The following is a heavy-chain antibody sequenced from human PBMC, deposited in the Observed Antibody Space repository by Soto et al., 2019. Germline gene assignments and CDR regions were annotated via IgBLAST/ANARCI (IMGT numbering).Heavy chain of an antibody. D-gene: IGHD6-6*01. V-gene: IGHV3-30*04. Sequence: GGSLRLSCAASGFTFSSYAMHWVRQAPGKGLEWVAVISYDGSNKYYADSVKGRFTISRDNSKNTLYLQMNSLRAEDTAVYYCARDPGTTYSSSSFDYWAQGTLVTVSS. CDR2: ISYDGSNK. J-gene: IGHJ4*02. CDR3: ARDPGTTYSSSSFDY. CDR1: GFTFSSYA.